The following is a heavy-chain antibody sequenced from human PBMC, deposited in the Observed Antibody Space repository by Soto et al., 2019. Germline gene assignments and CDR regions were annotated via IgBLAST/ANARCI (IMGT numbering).Heavy chain of an antibody. CDR1: GGSISSYY. J-gene: IGHJ4*02. Sequence: QVQLRESGPGLVKPSETLSLTCIVSGGSISSYYWSWVRQPPGKGLEWIGYIYYSASTNYNPSLTSRVTISIDTSKNQFSLKVSSVTAADKAVYYCARDSSTRGFDYWGQGTLVTVSS. CDR2: IYYSAST. D-gene: IGHD3-10*01. CDR3: ARDSSTRGFDY. V-gene: IGHV4-59*01.